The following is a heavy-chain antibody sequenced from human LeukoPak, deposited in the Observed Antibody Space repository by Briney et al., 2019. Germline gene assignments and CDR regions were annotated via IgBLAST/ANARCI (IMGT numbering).Heavy chain of an antibody. J-gene: IGHJ3*02. CDR2: INTNIGNP. CDR3: ARVRPTYRYCSSTSCSYTDAFDI. CDR1: GYTFTSYA. Sequence: AASVKVSCKASGYTFTSYAMNWVRQAPGQGLEWMGWINTNIGNPTYAQGFTGRFVFSLDTSVSTAYLQISSLKAEDTAVYYCARVRPTYRYCSSTSCSYTDAFDIWGQGTMVTVSS. V-gene: IGHV7-4-1*02. D-gene: IGHD2-2*01.